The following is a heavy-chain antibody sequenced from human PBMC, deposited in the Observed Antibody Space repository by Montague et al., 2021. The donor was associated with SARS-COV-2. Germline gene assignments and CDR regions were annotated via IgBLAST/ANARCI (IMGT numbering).Heavy chain of an antibody. CDR1: GGSLSGYY. Sequence: SETLSLTCAVRGGSLSGYYWSWIRQPPEKGLEWIGEINHSANTKYNPSLKSPVTISIDTSKNQFSLKMTSVTAADTAIYYCASGIYPSGSYYNRYYYGLNIWGPGTTVIVSS. CDR3: ASGIYPSGSYYNRYYYGLNI. V-gene: IGHV4-34*01. D-gene: IGHD3-10*01. J-gene: IGHJ6*02. CDR2: INHSANT.